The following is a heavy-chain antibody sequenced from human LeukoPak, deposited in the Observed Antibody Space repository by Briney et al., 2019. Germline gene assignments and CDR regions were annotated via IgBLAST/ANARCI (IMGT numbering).Heavy chain of an antibody. CDR2: ISYDGSDK. J-gene: IGHJ1*01. Sequence: PGGSLRLSCATSGFSFSTFAMHWVRQAPGKGLEWVATISYDGSDKYYAASVKGRFTISRDNSKNTLYLQMNSLRAGVTAVYYCARDFLDIVSTIRGAYFQHWGQGTRVTVSS. CDR3: ARDFLDIVSTIRGAYFQH. CDR1: GFSFSTFA. V-gene: IGHV3-30-3*01. D-gene: IGHD5-12*01.